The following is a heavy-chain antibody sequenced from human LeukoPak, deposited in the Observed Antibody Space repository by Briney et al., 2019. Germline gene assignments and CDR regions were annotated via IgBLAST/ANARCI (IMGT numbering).Heavy chain of an antibody. CDR1: GYTFTSYG. D-gene: IGHD3-16*01. Sequence: GASVKVSCKASGYTFTSYGISWVRQAPGQGLEWMGWISAYNGNRNYAQKLQGGVTMTTDTSTSTAYMELRSLRSDDTAVYYCARSPENRGRYWFDPWGQGTLVTVSS. V-gene: IGHV1-18*01. J-gene: IGHJ5*02. CDR3: ARSPENRGRYWFDP. CDR2: ISAYNGNR.